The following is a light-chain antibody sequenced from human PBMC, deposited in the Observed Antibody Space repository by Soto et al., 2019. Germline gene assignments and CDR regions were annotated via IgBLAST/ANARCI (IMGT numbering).Light chain of an antibody. J-gene: IGKJ3*01. CDR1: QRVYNW. V-gene: IGKV1-5*01. Sequence: IQMTQSPSSVSASVGARVTITCPADQRVYNWLAWYQQKPGKAPKLLMSNVSTLETGVPSRFVGSGFGTEFALAITSLQPDDSATYSCQQYNSYVSFGPGTRV. CDR3: QQYNSYVS. CDR2: NVS.